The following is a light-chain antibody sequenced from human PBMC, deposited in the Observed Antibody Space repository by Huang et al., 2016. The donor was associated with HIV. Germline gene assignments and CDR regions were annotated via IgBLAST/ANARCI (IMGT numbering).Light chain of an antibody. J-gene: IGKJ4*01. Sequence: EIVLTHLPAPLSLSPGERAPLSCRASQTISSYLAWYQQKPGQAPRLLIYDASNRATGIPARFSGSGSGTDFTLTISSLEPEDFAVYYCQQRSNWLLTFGGGTKVEIK. CDR2: DAS. CDR3: QQRSNWLLT. V-gene: IGKV3-11*01. CDR1: QTISSY.